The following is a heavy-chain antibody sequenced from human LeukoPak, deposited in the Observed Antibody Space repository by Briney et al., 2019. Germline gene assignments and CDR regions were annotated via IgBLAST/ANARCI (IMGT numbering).Heavy chain of an antibody. Sequence: ASVKVSCKVSGYTLTELSMHWVRQAPGKGLEWMGGFDPEDGETIYAQKFQGRVTMTEDTSTDTAYMELSSLRSEDTAVYYCTIRFLDPGHHYYYGMDVWGQGTTVTVSS. J-gene: IGHJ6*02. CDR1: GYTLTELS. V-gene: IGHV1-24*01. D-gene: IGHD3-3*01. CDR3: TIRFLDPGHHYYYGMDV. CDR2: FDPEDGET.